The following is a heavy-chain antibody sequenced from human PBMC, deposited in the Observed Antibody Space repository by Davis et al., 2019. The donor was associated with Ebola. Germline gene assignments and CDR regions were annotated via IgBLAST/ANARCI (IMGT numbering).Heavy chain of an antibody. CDR2: ISWNSGSI. Sequence: PGGSLRLSCAASGFTFDDYAMHWVRQAPGKGLEWVSGISWNSGSIGYADSVKGRFTISRDNAKNSLYLQMNSLRAEDTALYYCAKSGGGYSSGWYDYWGQGTLVTVSS. J-gene: IGHJ4*02. CDR3: AKSGGGYSSGWYDY. V-gene: IGHV3-9*01. CDR1: GFTFDDYA. D-gene: IGHD6-19*01.